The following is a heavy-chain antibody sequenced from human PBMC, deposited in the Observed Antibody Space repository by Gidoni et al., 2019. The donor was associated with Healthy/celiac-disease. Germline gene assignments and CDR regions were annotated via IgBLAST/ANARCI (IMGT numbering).Heavy chain of an antibody. V-gene: IGHV4-61*02. J-gene: IGHJ4*02. D-gene: IGHD6-19*01. CDR3: ARDDRYSSGWFDY. CDR2: IYTSGST. Sequence: QVQLQESGPGLVKPSQTLSLTCTVSGGSISSCSYYWSWIRQPAGKGLEWIGRIYTSGSTNYNPSLKSRVTISVDTSKNQFSLKLSSVTAADTAVYYCARDDRYSSGWFDYWGQGTLVTVSS. CDR1: GGSISSCSYY.